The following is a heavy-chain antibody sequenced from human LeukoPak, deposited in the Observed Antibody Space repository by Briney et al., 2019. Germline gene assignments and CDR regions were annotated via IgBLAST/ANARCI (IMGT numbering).Heavy chain of an antibody. J-gene: IGHJ4*02. CDR3: ARVAGDCSSTSCLYYFDY. V-gene: IGHV4-31*03. CDR2: ICYSGST. Sequence: KTSETLSLTCTVSGGSISSGGYYWSWIRQHPGKGLEWIGYICYSGSTYYNPSLKSRVTISVDTSKNQFSLKLSSVTAADTAVYYCARVAGDCSSTSCLYYFDYWGQGTLVTVSS. CDR1: GGSISSGGYY. D-gene: IGHD2-2*01.